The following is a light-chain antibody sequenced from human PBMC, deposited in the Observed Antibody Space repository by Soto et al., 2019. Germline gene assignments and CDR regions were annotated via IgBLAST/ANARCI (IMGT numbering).Light chain of an antibody. J-gene: IGKJ5*01. Sequence: LTQSPSSLSASVGGRFTSTCRVSQGISSYLNWYQQKPGQSARLFIYGASSSATGITDRFSGTGSETDFPLTITRLEPEDFAVYYCQQYENSPITVGQGTRLDIK. CDR2: GAS. V-gene: IGKV3-20*01. CDR1: QGISSY. CDR3: QQYENSPIT.